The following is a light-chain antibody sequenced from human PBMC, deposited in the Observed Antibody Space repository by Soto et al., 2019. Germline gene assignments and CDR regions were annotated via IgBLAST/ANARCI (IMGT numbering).Light chain of an antibody. V-gene: IGKV3-20*01. J-gene: IGKJ1*01. CDR2: GAS. Sequence: EIVLTQSPGTLSLSPGERATLSCRASQSVTNNYLAWDQQKPGQAPKLLIYGASSRATGIPDMFSGSGSGTDFTLTISRLEPEDVAVYYCQQYGSSPPRTFGQGTKVEIK. CDR3: QQYGSSPPRT. CDR1: QSVTNNY.